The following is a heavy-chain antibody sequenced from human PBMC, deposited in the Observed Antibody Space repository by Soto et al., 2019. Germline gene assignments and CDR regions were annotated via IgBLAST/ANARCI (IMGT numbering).Heavy chain of an antibody. CDR1: GDSVSSNSAA. CDR2: TYYRSKWYN. J-gene: IGHJ6*02. D-gene: IGHD6-19*01. Sequence: SQTLSLTCAISGDSVSSNSAAWNWIRQSPSRGLEWLGRTYYRSKWYNDYAVSVKSRITINPDTSKNQFSLQLNSVTPEDTAVYYCARDLGYSSGWPVYYYYGMDVWGQGTTVTAP. V-gene: IGHV6-1*01. CDR3: ARDLGYSSGWPVYYYYGMDV.